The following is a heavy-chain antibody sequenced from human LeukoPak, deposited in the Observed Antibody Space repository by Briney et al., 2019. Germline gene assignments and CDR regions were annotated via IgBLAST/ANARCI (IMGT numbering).Heavy chain of an antibody. CDR2: ISSSGSII. J-gene: IGHJ4*02. CDR3: ARDGLRNYYDSSGYFYDY. CDR1: GFTFSDYY. V-gene: IGHV3-11*01. Sequence: GGSLRLSCAASGFTFSDYYMSWIRKAPGKGLEWVSYISSSGSIISYADSVKGRFTISRDNAKNSLYLQMNSLRAEDTAVYYCARDGLRNYYDSSGYFYDYWGQGTLVTLSS. D-gene: IGHD3-22*01.